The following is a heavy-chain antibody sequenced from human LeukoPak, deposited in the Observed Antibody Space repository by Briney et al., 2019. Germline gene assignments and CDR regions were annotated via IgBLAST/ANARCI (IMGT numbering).Heavy chain of an antibody. J-gene: IGHJ3*02. V-gene: IGHV4-30-4*07. CDR2: IYYSGST. CDR1: GGSISSGGYS. CDR3: ARAKYSSSRRKDAFDI. D-gene: IGHD6-6*01. Sequence: SQTLSLTCTVSGGSISSGGYSWSWIRQPPGKGLEWIGCIYYSGSTYYNPSHKSRITISVDTSKNQFSLKLSSVTAADTAVYYCARAKYSSSRRKDAFDIWGQGTMVTVSS.